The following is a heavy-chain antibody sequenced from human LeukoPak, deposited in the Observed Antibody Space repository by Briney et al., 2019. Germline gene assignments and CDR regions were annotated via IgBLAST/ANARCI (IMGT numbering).Heavy chain of an antibody. CDR3: ARATNWGFPLHMDV. J-gene: IGHJ6*03. CDR2: IGTRDSTK. V-gene: IGHV3-11*01. D-gene: IGHD7-27*01. Sequence: GGSLRLSCAASGFTCTDYYMSWIRQAPGKGLEWVSFIGTRDSTKYYADSVKGRFTVSRDNAENSLYLQMNSLTAEDTAVYYCARATNWGFPLHMDVWGKGNTVTVSS. CDR1: GFTCTDYY.